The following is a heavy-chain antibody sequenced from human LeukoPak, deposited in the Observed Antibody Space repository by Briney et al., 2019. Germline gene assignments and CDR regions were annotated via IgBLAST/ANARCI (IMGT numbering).Heavy chain of an antibody. J-gene: IGHJ5*02. V-gene: IGHV3-30*02. Sequence: PGGSLRLSCAASGLTFSKYGMHWVRQTPGKGLEWVAFLEYDGTSNYLDSVKGRFTISRDNSESTLYLQMSSLQVEDTAVYYCAKAGYHVVVRGYWFDPWGQGTLVTVSS. CDR3: AKAGYHVVVRGYWFDP. CDR2: LEYDGTS. CDR1: GLTFSKYG. D-gene: IGHD2-15*01.